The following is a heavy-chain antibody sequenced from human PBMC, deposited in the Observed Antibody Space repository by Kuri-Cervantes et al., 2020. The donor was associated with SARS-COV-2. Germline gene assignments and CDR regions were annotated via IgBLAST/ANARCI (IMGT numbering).Heavy chain of an antibody. V-gene: IGHV4-30-2*01. CDR3: ARVPQYGYYYYGMDV. Sequence: SCAVSGGSISSGGYSWSWIRQPPGKGLEWIGYIYHSGSTYYNPSLKSRVTISVDRSKNQFSLKLSSVTAADTAVYYCARVPQYGYYYYGMDVWGQGTTVTVSS. J-gene: IGHJ6*02. D-gene: IGHD2-2*01. CDR1: GGSISSGGYS. CDR2: IYHSGST.